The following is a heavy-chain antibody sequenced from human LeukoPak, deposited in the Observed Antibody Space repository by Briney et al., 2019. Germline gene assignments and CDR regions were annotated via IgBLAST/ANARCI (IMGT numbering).Heavy chain of an antibody. Sequence: QTGGSLRLSCAASGFTFDDYTMHWVRQAPGEGLEWVSLISWDGGSTYYADSVKGRFTISRDNSKNSLYLQMNSLRTEDTALYYCAKDIAVATITMGFDYWGQGTLVTVSS. D-gene: IGHD5-12*01. CDR1: GFTFDDYT. J-gene: IGHJ4*02. CDR3: AKDIAVATITMGFDY. V-gene: IGHV3-43*01. CDR2: ISWDGGST.